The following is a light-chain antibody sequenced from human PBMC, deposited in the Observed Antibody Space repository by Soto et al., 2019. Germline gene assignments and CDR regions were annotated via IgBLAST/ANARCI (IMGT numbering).Light chain of an antibody. V-gene: IGKV1-9*01. Sequence: IQLTQSPSSLSASIGDRVTITCRAGQGSSTFLAWYQQTPRKAPKLLIYAASTLQSGVPSRFSGSGSGTDFTLTISRLQPEDFATYYCQQLHSYPLTFGGGTKVDIK. CDR2: AAS. J-gene: IGKJ4*01. CDR1: QGSSTF. CDR3: QQLHSYPLT.